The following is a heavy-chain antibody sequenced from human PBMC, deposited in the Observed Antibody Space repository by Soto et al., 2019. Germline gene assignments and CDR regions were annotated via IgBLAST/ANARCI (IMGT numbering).Heavy chain of an antibody. D-gene: IGHD3-3*01. V-gene: IGHV3-9*01. CDR2: ISWNSGSI. CDR3: AKVDDFWSGAIDY. J-gene: IGHJ4*02. CDR1: GFTFDDYA. Sequence: EVQLVESGGGLVQPGRSLRLSCAASGFTFDDYAMHWVRQAPGKGLEWVSGISWNSGSIGYADSVKGRFTISRDNAKNSRYLQMNSLRAEDTALYYCAKVDDFWSGAIDYWGQGTLVTVSS.